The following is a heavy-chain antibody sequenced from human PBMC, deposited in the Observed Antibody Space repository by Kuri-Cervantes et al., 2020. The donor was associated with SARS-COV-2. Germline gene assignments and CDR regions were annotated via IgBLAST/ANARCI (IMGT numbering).Heavy chain of an antibody. CDR3: ASSTPFRRLVVISQWVAFVI. V-gene: IGHV1-2*04. CDR2: INPNSGGT. Sequence: DSVQDSCKASGYIFTGYYMHWVRQAPGHGLEGMGWINPNSGGTNYAQKFQGLVTMTRDTSISTVYVELSRLRSDDTAMYYCASSTPFRRLVVISQWVAFVIWGHRTMVTVSS. D-gene: IGHD3-22*01. J-gene: IGHJ3*02. CDR1: GYIFTGYY.